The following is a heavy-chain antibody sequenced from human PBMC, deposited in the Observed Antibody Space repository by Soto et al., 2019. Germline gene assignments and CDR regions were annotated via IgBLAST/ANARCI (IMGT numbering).Heavy chain of an antibody. J-gene: IGHJ6*02. CDR3: TRVVGNYYYYYGMDV. Sequence: GGSLRLSCTASGFTFGDYAMSWVRQAPGKGLEWVGFIRSNAYGGTTEYAASVKGRFTISRDDSKSIAYLQMNSLKTEDTAVYYCTRVVGNYYYYYGMDVWGQGTTVTVSS. V-gene: IGHV3-49*04. CDR1: GFTFGDYA. CDR2: IRSNAYGGTT.